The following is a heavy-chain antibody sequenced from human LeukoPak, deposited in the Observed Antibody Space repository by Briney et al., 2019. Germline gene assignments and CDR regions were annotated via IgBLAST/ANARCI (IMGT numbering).Heavy chain of an antibody. V-gene: IGHV3-64*04. CDR3: ARARLWFGELSPDAFDI. J-gene: IGHJ3*02. D-gene: IGHD3-10*01. Sequence: GGSLRLSCAASGFTFRTYAMQWVRQAPEKRPEYVSGISGNGGNTYYANSVEGRFTISRDNSKNSLYLQMNSLRAEDTAVYYCARARLWFGELSPDAFDIWGQGTMVTVSS. CDR1: GFTFRTYA. CDR2: ISGNGGNT.